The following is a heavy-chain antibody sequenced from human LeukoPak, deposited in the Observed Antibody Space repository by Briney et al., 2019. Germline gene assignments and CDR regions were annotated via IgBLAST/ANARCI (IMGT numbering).Heavy chain of an antibody. V-gene: IGHV3-74*01. CDR2: INSDGSST. CDR1: GFTFSSYW. Sequence: GGSLRLSCAASGFTFSSYWMHWVRQAPGKGLVWVSRINSDGSSTSYADSVKGRFTISRDNAKNTLYLQMNSLRAEDTAVYYCARGGMITFGGVNVIQDYYYGMDVWGKGTTVTVSS. CDR3: ARGGMITFGGVNVIQDYYYGMDV. J-gene: IGHJ6*04. D-gene: IGHD3-16*02.